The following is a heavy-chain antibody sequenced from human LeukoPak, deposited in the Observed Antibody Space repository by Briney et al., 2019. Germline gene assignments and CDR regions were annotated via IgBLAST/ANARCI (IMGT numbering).Heavy chain of an antibody. V-gene: IGHV3-74*01. CDR1: GFSFSGYW. CDR3: ARAHNWKYGSFDF. Sequence: GGSLRLSCTTSGFSFSGYWMHWVRQAPGKGLVWVSRIKSDGSSTTYADSVKGRFTISRDNAKNSLYLQMNSLRAEDTAVYYCARAHNWKYGSFDFWGQGTLVTVSS. CDR2: IKSDGSST. J-gene: IGHJ4*02. D-gene: IGHD1-7*01.